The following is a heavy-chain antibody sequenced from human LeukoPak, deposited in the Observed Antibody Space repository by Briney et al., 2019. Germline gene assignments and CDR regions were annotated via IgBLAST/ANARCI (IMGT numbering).Heavy chain of an antibody. J-gene: IGHJ3*02. CDR1: GFTFSSYE. V-gene: IGHV3-53*01. CDR3: ARDLPDYGDSPYAFDI. Sequence: GGSLRLSCAASGFTFSSYEMNWVRQAPGKGLEWVSVIYSGGSTYYADSVKGRFTISRDNSKNTLYLQMNSLRAEDTAVYYCARDLPDYGDSPYAFDIWGQGTMVTVSS. D-gene: IGHD4-17*01. CDR2: IYSGGST.